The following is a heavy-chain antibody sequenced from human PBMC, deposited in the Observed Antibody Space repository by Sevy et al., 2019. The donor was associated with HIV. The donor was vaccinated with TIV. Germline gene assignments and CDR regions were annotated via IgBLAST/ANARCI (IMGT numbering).Heavy chain of an antibody. V-gene: IGHV3-7*03. CDR3: ARTVLGSALGGFDY. Sequence: GGSLRLSCAASGFTFSSYWMSWVRQAPGKGLEWVANIKQDGSEKYYVDSVKGRFTISRDNAKNSLYLQMNSLRAEDTAVYYCARTVLGSALGGFDYWGQGTLVTVSS. D-gene: IGHD3-16*01. CDR2: IKQDGSEK. CDR1: GFTFSSYW. J-gene: IGHJ4*02.